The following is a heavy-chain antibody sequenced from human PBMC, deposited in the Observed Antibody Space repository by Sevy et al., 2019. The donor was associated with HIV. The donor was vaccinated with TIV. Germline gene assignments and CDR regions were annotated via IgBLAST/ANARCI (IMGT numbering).Heavy chain of an antibody. D-gene: IGHD6-13*01. J-gene: IGHJ6*02. Sequence: GGSLRLSCAASGFTFSDYYMRWIRQAPGKGLEWVSYISSSGSTIYYADSVKGRFTISRDNAKNSLYLQMNSLRAEDTAVYYCARDEGGYSSIKGYYGMDVWGQGTTVTVSS. CDR3: ARDEGGYSSIKGYYGMDV. CDR1: GFTFSDYY. CDR2: ISSSGSTI. V-gene: IGHV3-11*01.